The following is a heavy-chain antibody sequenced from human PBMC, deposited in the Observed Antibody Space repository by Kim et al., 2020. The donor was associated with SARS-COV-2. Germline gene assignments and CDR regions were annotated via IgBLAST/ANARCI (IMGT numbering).Heavy chain of an antibody. D-gene: IGHD3-10*01. J-gene: IGHJ4*02. Sequence: GGSLRLSCAASGFNFSDFAMFWFRQAPGKGLEWISYISSTSTTKYYATSVQGRFTISRDNAGNSVSLQMNSLKTEDTAVYFCAKDRGPYYYGSGSYNAADSWGQGTLVTVSS. CDR3: AKDRGPYYYGSGSYNAADS. CDR2: ISSTSTTK. CDR1: GFNFSDFA. V-gene: IGHV3-48*01.